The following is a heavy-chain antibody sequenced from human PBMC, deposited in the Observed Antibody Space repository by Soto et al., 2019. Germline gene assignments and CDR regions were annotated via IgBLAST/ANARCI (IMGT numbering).Heavy chain of an antibody. CDR1: GGSISSSNW. D-gene: IGHD6-19*01. CDR2: IYHSSST. V-gene: IGHV4-4*02. J-gene: IGHJ4*02. CDR3: ARGAVAGTRVDY. Sequence: QVQLQESGPGLVKPSGTLSLTCAVSGGSISSSNWWSWVRQPPGRGLAWIGEIYHSSSTNYNPSRSGRAPISVDKSKNQFPLKLRSAPAADTAVCYCARGAVAGTRVDYWGQGTLVTVSS.